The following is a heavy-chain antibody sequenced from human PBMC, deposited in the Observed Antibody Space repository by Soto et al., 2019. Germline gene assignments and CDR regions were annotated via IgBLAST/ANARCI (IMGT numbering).Heavy chain of an antibody. J-gene: IGHJ6*02. Sequence: PRGSLRLSCGASGFAFTKEWMSWVRQAPGKGPEWVAKINPDGGDKTYVDSVRGRFTISRDNTKNLVYLQMNSLRAEDTAVYYCARDGYYGSGSYYKLWNYYYYGMDVWGQGTTVTVSS. CDR1: GFAFTKEW. CDR3: ARDGYYGSGSYYKLWNYYYYGMDV. D-gene: IGHD3-10*01. CDR2: INPDGGDK. V-gene: IGHV3-7*01.